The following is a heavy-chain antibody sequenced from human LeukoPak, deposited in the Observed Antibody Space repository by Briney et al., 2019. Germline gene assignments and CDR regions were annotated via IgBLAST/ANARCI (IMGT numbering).Heavy chain of an antibody. V-gene: IGHV3-20*01. CDR1: GFTFDDHG. CDR3: ARDRSYGSFDY. Sequence: PGGSLRLSCAASGFTFDDHGMNWVRQAPGKGLEWVSGINWNGGSTFYADSVKGRFTISRDNAKNALYLQMNSLTAEDTALYHCARDRSYGSFDYWGQGTLVTVSS. CDR2: INWNGGST. D-gene: IGHD5-18*01. J-gene: IGHJ4*02.